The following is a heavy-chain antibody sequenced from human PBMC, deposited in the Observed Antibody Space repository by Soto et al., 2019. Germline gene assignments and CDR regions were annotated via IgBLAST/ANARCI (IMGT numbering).Heavy chain of an antibody. CDR3: ARGSLHFGSYSGGFDY. D-gene: IGHD1-26*01. J-gene: IGHJ4*02. Sequence: QVQLVQSGAEVKKPGASVKVSCKASGYTFTSYDINWVRQATGQGLEWMGWMNPNSGNTGYAQKFQGRVTMTRNTSISTAYMELSSLRSEDTAVYYCARGSLHFGSYSGGFDYWGQGTLVTVSS. V-gene: IGHV1-8*01. CDR1: GYTFTSYD. CDR2: MNPNSGNT.